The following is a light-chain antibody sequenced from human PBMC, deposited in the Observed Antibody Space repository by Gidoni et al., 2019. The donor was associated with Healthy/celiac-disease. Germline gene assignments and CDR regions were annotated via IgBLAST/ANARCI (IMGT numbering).Light chain of an antibody. Sequence: EIVMTQSPATLSVSPGERATLSCRASQSVSSNLAWYHQKPGQPPTLLIYGAATRATGSPARFSGSGSGTEFTLTISSLQSEDFAVYYCQQYNNWPPLTFGGGTKVEIK. J-gene: IGKJ4*01. CDR3: QQYNNWPPLT. V-gene: IGKV3-15*01. CDR2: GAA. CDR1: QSVSSN.